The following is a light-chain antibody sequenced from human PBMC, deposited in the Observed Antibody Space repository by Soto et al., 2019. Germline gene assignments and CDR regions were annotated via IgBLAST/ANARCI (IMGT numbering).Light chain of an antibody. J-gene: IGLJ1*01. CDR2: EVS. CDR1: SADVGAYHY. CDR3: SSYAGSLSGSGV. Sequence: QSVLTQPASVSGSPGQSITVSCAGTSADVGAYHYVSWYQHHPGKAPKLVIYEVSNRPSGVSDRFSGSKSGNTASLTVSGLQAEDEADYYCSSYAGSLSGSGVFGTGTKVTVL. V-gene: IGLV2-14*01.